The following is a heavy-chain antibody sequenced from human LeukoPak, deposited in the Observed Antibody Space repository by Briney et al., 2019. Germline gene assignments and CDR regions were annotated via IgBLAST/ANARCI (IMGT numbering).Heavy chain of an antibody. CDR2: ISGSGGST. J-gene: IGHJ3*02. V-gene: IGHV3-23*01. CDR3: AKAGDNSGNYGAFDI. CDR1: GFTFSDYY. D-gene: IGHD3-22*01. Sequence: GGSLRLSCAASGFTFSDYYMSWVRQAPGKGLEWVSAISGSGGSTYYADSVKGRFTISRDNSNNTLYLQMNSLRAEDTAVYYCAKAGDNSGNYGAFDIWGQGTMVTVSS.